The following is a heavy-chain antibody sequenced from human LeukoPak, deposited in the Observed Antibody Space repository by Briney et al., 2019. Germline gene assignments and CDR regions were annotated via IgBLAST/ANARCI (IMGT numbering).Heavy chain of an antibody. D-gene: IGHD6-13*01. Sequence: SETLSLTCGVYGGSISGDHWTWIRQSPGKGLEWIGDINPSGNTNYNPSLKSRLTISLDTSKKQFSLKVNSVTAADTAVYCCALSAMTAAGTTKLWGQGTLVTVSS. CDR1: GGSISGDH. J-gene: IGHJ4*02. CDR2: INPSGNT. CDR3: ALSAMTAAGTTKL. V-gene: IGHV4-34*01.